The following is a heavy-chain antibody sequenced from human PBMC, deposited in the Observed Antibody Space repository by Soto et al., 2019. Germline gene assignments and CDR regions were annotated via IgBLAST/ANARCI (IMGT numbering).Heavy chain of an antibody. Sequence: PGGSLRLSCAASGFTFSSYGMHWVRQAPGKGLEWVAVISYDGSNKYYADSVKGRFTISRDNSKNTLYLQMNSLRAEDTAVYYCAKGGSSSWYLGYWGQGTLVTVSS. J-gene: IGHJ4*02. CDR1: GFTFSSYG. D-gene: IGHD6-13*01. CDR3: AKGGSSSWYLGY. V-gene: IGHV3-30*18. CDR2: ISYDGSNK.